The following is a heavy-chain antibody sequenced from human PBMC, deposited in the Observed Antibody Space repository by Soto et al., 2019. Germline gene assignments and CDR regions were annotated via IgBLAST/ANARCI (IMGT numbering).Heavy chain of an antibody. CDR1: GFTFSSYA. CDR3: AKFSPIAAAGKVSY. CDR2: ISGSGGST. D-gene: IGHD6-13*01. V-gene: IGHV3-23*01. J-gene: IGHJ4*02. Sequence: GGSLRLSCAAFGFTFSSYAMSWVRQAPGKGLEWVSAISGSGGSTYYADSVKGRFTISRDNSKNTLYLQMNSLRAEDTVVYYCAKFSPIAAAGKVSYWGQGTLVTVSS.